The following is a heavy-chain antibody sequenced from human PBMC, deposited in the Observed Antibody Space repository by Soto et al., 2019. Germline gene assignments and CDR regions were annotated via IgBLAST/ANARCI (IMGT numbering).Heavy chain of an antibody. Sequence: QVQLVQSGAEVKKPGASVKVSCKASGYTLNTYGITWVRQAPGQGLEWMGWISANNDHTNYPQKLQGRVTRTTDTSTSTAYIELRSLTSDATAVYYCARGTYFDYWGQGTLVNVSS. CDR3: ARGTYFDY. V-gene: IGHV1-18*01. CDR1: GYTLNTYG. J-gene: IGHJ4*02. CDR2: ISANNDHT.